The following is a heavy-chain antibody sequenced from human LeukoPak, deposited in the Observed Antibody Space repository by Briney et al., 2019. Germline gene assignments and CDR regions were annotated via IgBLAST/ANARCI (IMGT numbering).Heavy chain of an antibody. D-gene: IGHD3-16*02. V-gene: IGHV3-23*01. CDR1: GISFRSYS. J-gene: IGHJ4*02. Sequence: GGSLRLSCAASGISFRSYSMSWVRQAPGKGLEWVSTITDSGGTTYYADSVKGRFTISRDNSKNTLYLQMNSLRAEDTAVYYCARCDDYVWGSYRCGGFDYWGQGTLVTVSS. CDR3: ARCDDYVWGSYRCGGFDY. CDR2: ITDSGGTT.